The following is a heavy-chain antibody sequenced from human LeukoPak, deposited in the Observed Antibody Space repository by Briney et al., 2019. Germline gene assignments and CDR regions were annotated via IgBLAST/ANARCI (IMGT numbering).Heavy chain of an antibody. V-gene: IGHV3-21*01. D-gene: IGHD3-3*01. CDR2: ITSSNSYI. CDR1: AFTLSSFN. Sequence: GGSLRLSCAASAFTLSSFNMNWVRHAPGKGLEWVSSITSSNSYIYYADSVKGRFTISRDNAKNSLYLQMNSLRAEDTAVYYCARNHGRYDFWSGGVDYWGQGTLVTVSS. CDR3: ARNHGRYDFWSGGVDY. J-gene: IGHJ4*02.